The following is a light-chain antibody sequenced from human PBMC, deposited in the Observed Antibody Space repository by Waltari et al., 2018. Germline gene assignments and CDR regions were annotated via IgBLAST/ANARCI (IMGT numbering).Light chain of an antibody. CDR1: EDITTF. CDR2: DAS. CDR3: QQYDSLPLT. Sequence: IQMTQSPSSLSAYEGDRVIITCQASEDITTFLSWYQQKPGTAPKVLIYDASSSETGVPSRFSGSGSGTHFTLIINSLQPEDVATYFCQQYDSLPLTFGGGTRVEIK. V-gene: IGKV1-33*01. J-gene: IGKJ4*01.